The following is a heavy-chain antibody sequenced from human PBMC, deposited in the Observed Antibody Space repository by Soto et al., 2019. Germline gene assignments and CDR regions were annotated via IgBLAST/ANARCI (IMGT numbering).Heavy chain of an antibody. CDR1: GASVSSGDYY. CDR3: VGAGTTDDY. D-gene: IGHD4-17*01. J-gene: IGHJ4*02. CDR2: IYNSGGS. V-gene: IGHV4-30-4*01. Sequence: SETLSLTCTVSGASVSSGDYYWSCIRQPPGKGLEWIGYIYNSGGSYYNPSLKGRLTISIDTSKNQFSLKLNSVTVADTAIYYCVGAGTTDDYWGRGTLVTVSS.